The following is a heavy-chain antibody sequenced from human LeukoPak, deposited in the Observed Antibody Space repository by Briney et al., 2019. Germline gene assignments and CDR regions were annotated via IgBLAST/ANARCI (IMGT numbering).Heavy chain of an antibody. CDR1: GGSMSSYY. Sequence: SETLSLTCTVSGGSMSSYYWSWIRQPPGKGLEWIGYIYYSGSTNYNPSLKSRVTISVDTSKNQFSLKLSSVTAADTAVYYCAREGLDCSGGSCYSRRELDYWGQGTLVTVSS. CDR3: AREGLDCSGGSCYSRRELDY. D-gene: IGHD2-15*01. V-gene: IGHV4-59*12. CDR2: IYYSGST. J-gene: IGHJ4*02.